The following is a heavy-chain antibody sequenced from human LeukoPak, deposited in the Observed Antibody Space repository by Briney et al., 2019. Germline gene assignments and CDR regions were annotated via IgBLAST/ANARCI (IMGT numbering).Heavy chain of an antibody. CDR2: IYYSGST. CDR3: ARERDGYNHMMDAFDI. CDR1: GGSISSYY. D-gene: IGHD5-24*01. V-gene: IGHV4-59*01. Sequence: SETLCLTCTVSGGSISSYYWSWIRQPPGKGLEWIGYIYYSGSTNYNPSLKSRVTISVDTSKNQFSLKLSSVTAADTAVYYCARERDGYNHMMDAFDIWGQGTMVTVSS. J-gene: IGHJ3*02.